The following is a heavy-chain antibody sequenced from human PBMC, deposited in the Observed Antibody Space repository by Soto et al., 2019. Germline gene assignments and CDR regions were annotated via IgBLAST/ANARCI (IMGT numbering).Heavy chain of an antibody. CDR2: IYHSGST. CDR1: GYSISSGYY. J-gene: IGHJ4*02. Sequence: LSLTCAVSGYSISSGYYWGWIRQPPGKGLEWIGSIYHSGSTYYNPSFKSRVTISVDTSKNQFSLKLSSVTAADTAVYYCARDRGSRVLDYWGQGTLVTVSS. CDR3: ARDRGSRVLDY. V-gene: IGHV4-38-2*02.